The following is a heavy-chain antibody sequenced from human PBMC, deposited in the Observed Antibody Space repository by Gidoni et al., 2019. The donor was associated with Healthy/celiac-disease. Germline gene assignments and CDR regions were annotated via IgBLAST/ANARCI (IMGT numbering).Heavy chain of an antibody. Sequence: EVQLLESGGGLVQPGGSLRLSCAASGFTFSSYALSWVRQAPGKGLEWVSAISGSGGSTYYADSVKGRFTISRDNSKNTLYLQMNSLRAEDTAVYYCAKDRLLAVAGTRYYFDYWGQGTLVTVSS. J-gene: IGHJ4*02. CDR3: AKDRLLAVAGTRYYFDY. CDR1: GFTFSSYA. CDR2: ISGSGGST. V-gene: IGHV3-23*01. D-gene: IGHD6-19*01.